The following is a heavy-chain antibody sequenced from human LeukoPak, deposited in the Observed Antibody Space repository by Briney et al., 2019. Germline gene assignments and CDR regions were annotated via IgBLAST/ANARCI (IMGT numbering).Heavy chain of an antibody. CDR3: ARGGSYLSAFDI. Sequence: LVASVKVSCKASGGTFSSYAISWVRQAPGQGLEWMGGIIPIFGTANYAQKFQGRVTITADESTSTAYMELSSLRSEDTAVYYCARGGSYLSAFDIWGQGTMVTVSS. D-gene: IGHD1-26*01. CDR2: IIPIFGTA. J-gene: IGHJ3*02. V-gene: IGHV1-69*13. CDR1: GGTFSSYA.